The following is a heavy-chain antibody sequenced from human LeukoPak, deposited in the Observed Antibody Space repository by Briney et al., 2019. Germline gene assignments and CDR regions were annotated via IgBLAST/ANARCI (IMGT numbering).Heavy chain of an antibody. Sequence: GGSLRLSCAASGFTFSSYSMNWVRQAPGKGLEWVSYISSSSDSIYYADSVKGRFTISRDNAKNSLYLQMNCLRAEDTAVYYCARDLGLGGPWGQGTLVTVSS. CDR3: ARDLGLGGP. D-gene: IGHD3-16*01. J-gene: IGHJ5*02. V-gene: IGHV3-48*04. CDR2: ISSSSDSI. CDR1: GFTFSSYS.